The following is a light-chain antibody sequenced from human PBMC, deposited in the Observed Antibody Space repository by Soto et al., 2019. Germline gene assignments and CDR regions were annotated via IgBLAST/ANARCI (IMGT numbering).Light chain of an antibody. Sequence: QSALTQPRSVSGSPGQSVTVSCTGTSSDVGGYNYVSWYRQYPGEAPKLMIYDVNKRPSGVPDRLSGSKSGNTASLTISGLQAEDEADYYCCSYAGSNTHYVFGTGTKVTVL. CDR3: CSYAGSNTHYV. CDR2: DVN. V-gene: IGLV2-11*01. CDR1: SSDVGGYNY. J-gene: IGLJ1*01.